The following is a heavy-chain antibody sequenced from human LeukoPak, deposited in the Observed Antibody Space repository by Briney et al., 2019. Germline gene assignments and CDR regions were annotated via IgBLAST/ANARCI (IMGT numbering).Heavy chain of an antibody. Sequence: RSLRLSCAASGFTFSSYGMHWVRQAPGKGLEWVAVIWYDGSNKYYADSVKGRFTISRDNSKNTLYLQMNSLRAEDTAVYYCARDGSGSYYISNWFDPWGQGTLVTVSS. CDR3: ARDGSGSYYISNWFDP. CDR1: GFTFSSYG. CDR2: IWYDGSNK. V-gene: IGHV3-33*01. D-gene: IGHD3-10*01. J-gene: IGHJ5*02.